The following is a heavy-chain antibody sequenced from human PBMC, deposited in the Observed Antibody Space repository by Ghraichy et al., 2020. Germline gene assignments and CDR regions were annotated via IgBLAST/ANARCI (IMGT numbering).Heavy chain of an antibody. V-gene: IGHV4-39*01. CDR3: ARRYCSSTSCYNWFDP. J-gene: IGHJ5*02. Sequence: SETLSLTCTVSGGSISSSSYYWGWIRQPPGKGLEWIGSIYYSGSTYYNPSLKSRVTISVDTSKNHFSLKLSSVTAADPAGYYCARRYCSSTSCYNWFDPWGQGTLVTVSS. CDR1: GGSISSSSYY. D-gene: IGHD2-2*01. CDR2: IYYSGST.